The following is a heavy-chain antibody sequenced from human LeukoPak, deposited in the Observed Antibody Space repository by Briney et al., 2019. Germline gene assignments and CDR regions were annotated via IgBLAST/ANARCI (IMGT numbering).Heavy chain of an antibody. CDR1: GYSFSGYY. V-gene: IGHV1-2*02. D-gene: IGHD3-9*01. Sequence: RPSVKVSCKASGYSFSGYYLHWVRQALGQGLEWMGWINPNSGGTYYAQKFQGRVTMTRDTSISTAYMELSRLRSDDTAVFYCARVAHNYNLLTGYYPYLDYFDFWGQGTLVTVSS. CDR2: INPNSGGT. CDR3: ARVAHNYNLLTGYYPYLDYFDF. J-gene: IGHJ4*02.